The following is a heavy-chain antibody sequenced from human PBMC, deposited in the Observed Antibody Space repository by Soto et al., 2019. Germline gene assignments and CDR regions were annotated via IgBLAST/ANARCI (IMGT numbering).Heavy chain of an antibody. J-gene: IGHJ5*02. CDR3: AKDMSYYFSSGYHNLNLLAP. D-gene: IGHD3-22*01. CDR2: ISGSGGST. CDR1: GFTFSSYA. V-gene: IGHV3-23*01. Sequence: PGGSLRLSCAASGFTFSSYAMSWVRQAPGKGLEWVSAISGSGGSTYYADSVKGRFTISRDNSKNTLYLQMNSLRAEDTAVYYCAKDMSYYFSSGYHNLNLLAPCGQGSLVPGSS.